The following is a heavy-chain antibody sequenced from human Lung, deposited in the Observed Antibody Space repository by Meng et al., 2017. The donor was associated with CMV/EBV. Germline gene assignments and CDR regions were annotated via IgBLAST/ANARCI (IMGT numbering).Heavy chain of an antibody. CDR1: GYTFNTYY. D-gene: IGHD6-19*01. CDR2: INPSGGSS. V-gene: IGHV1-46*02. J-gene: IGHJ4*02. Sequence: PGQSGAEVKKPGASVRVSCKASGYTFNTYYMHWVRQAPGQGLEWMGVINPSGGSSIYAQRFQGRVTMTSDTSTTTVYMDLSSLRSDDTAVYYCARDPSNSSGWHAYLDYWGQGTLVTVSS. CDR3: ARDPSNSSGWHAYLDY.